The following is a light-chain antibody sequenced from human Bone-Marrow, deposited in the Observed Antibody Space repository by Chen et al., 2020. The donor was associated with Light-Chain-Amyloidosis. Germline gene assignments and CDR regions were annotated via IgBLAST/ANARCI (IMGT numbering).Light chain of an antibody. Sequence: EIVLTQSTGTLSLSPGEGANLSCRASQTISSNYLTWYQKKFGQPPRILIYGSSSRATGIPDRFTGSGSGTDFTLTINRLEPEDFAMYYCQQYGTSPLTFGGGTKVEIK. V-gene: IGKV3-20*01. CDR1: QTISSNY. CDR2: GSS. J-gene: IGKJ4*01. CDR3: QQYGTSPLT.